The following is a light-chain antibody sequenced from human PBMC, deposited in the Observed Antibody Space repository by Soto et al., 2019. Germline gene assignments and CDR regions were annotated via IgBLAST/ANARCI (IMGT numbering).Light chain of an antibody. V-gene: IGLV2-23*02. CDR2: EVT. Sequence: QSVLTQPASVSGSPGQSITISCTGTSSDVGSYNLVSWYQQHPGTAPKLMIYEVTKRPSGVSNRFSGSKSGDTASLTISGLQAEDEADYFCCSYAGTVAYVFGTGTKVTVL. CDR3: CSYAGTVAYV. CDR1: SSDVGSYNL. J-gene: IGLJ1*01.